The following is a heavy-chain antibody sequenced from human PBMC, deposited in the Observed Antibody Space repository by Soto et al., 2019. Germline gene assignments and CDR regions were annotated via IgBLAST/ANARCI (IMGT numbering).Heavy chain of an antibody. CDR3: AREHLRVVVISDDSFEI. CDR1: GYTFTSYY. CDR2: INPSGGST. J-gene: IGHJ3*02. V-gene: IGHV1-46*03. D-gene: IGHD3-22*01. Sequence: ASVKVSCKASGYTFTSYYMHWVRQAPGQGLEWMGIINPSGGSTSYAQKFQGRVTMTRDTSTSTVYMELSSLRSEDTAVYYCAREHLRVVVISDDSFEISGQVKMIT.